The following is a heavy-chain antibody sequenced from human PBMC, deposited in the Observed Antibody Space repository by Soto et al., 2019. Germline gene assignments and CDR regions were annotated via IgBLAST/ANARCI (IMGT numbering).Heavy chain of an antibody. CDR1: GGSISTYF. J-gene: IGHJ6*02. CDR3: ARHEARNFDILTGYYKSGLDV. Sequence: SETLSLTCTVSGGSISTYFWSWIRQPPGKGLEWIGHIYYSWTTDYNPSLKSRVTISVDTSRNQFSLRLTSVTAADTAVYYCARHEARNFDILTGYYKSGLDVWGQGTTVTVSS. CDR2: IYYSWTT. V-gene: IGHV4-59*08. D-gene: IGHD3-9*01.